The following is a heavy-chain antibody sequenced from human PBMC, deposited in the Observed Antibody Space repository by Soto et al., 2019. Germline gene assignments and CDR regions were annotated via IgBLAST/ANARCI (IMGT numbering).Heavy chain of an antibody. CDR3: ARGLIPISSTSWFDP. Sequence: EVQLVESGGGLVNPGGSLRLSCVDSGFPFSTSNMNWVRQAPGKGLEWVSFISRSSTYIYYADSVKGRFTISRDDAENSLFLHMNSLRAEDTAVYYCARGLIPISSTSWFDPWGQGTLVTVSS. J-gene: IGHJ5*02. V-gene: IGHV3-21*01. CDR2: ISRSSTYI. CDR1: GFPFSTSN. D-gene: IGHD2-2*01.